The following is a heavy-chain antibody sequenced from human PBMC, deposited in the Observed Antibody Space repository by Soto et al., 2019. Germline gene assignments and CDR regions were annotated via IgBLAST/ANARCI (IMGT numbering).Heavy chain of an antibody. V-gene: IGHV4-59*01. J-gene: IGHJ3*02. CDR1: GGSISSYY. Sequence: QVQRQESGPGLVKPSETLSLTCTVSGGSISSYYWSWIRQPPGKGLEWIGYIYYSGSTNYNPSLKSRVTISVDTSKNQFSLKLSSVTAADTAVYYCARDQAYGVGAFDIWGQGTMVTVSS. CDR3: ARDQAYGVGAFDI. CDR2: IYYSGST. D-gene: IGHD4-17*01.